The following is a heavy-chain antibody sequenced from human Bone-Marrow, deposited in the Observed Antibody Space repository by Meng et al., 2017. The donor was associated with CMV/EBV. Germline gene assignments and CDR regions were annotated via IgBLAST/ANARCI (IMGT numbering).Heavy chain of an antibody. CDR3: ARSPVEMATITEYYYYGMDV. CDR2: IIPIFGTA. J-gene: IGHJ6*02. D-gene: IGHD5-24*01. Sequence: SVKVSCKASGGTFSSYAISWVRQAPGQGLEWMGGIIPIFGTANYAQKFQGRVTITADKSTSTAYMELSSLRSEDTAVYYCARSPVEMATITEYYYYGMDVWGQGTTVTVSS. CDR1: GGTFSSYA. V-gene: IGHV1-69*06.